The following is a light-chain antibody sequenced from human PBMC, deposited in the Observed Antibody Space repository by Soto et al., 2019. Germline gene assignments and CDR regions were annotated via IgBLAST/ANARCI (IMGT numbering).Light chain of an antibody. CDR2: GAS. Sequence: EIVFTQSPGTLSLSPGERATLSFKASQSVSGSYLAWYQQKPGQARRPLIYGASSRATGIPDRFSGSGSGTDFTLTISRLEPEDFAVYYCQQYGSSPITFGQGTRLEI. CDR1: QSVSGSY. J-gene: IGKJ5*01. V-gene: IGKV3-20*01. CDR3: QQYGSSPIT.